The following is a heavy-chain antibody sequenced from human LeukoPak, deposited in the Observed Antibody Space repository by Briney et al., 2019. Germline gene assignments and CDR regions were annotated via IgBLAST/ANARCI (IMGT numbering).Heavy chain of an antibody. D-gene: IGHD4-17*01. CDR3: ARDRAVTTSCFDY. CDR2: IWYDGSNK. V-gene: IGHV3-33*08. Sequence: GGSLRLSCAASGFTFSTYWMSWVRQAPGKGLEWVAVIWYDGSNKYYADSVKGRFTTSRDNSKNTLYLQMNSLRAEDTAVYYCARDRAVTTSCFDYWGQGTLVTVSS. J-gene: IGHJ4*02. CDR1: GFTFSTYW.